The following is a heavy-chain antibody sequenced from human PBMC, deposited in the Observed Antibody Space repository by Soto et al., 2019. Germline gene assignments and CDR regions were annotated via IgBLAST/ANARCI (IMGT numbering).Heavy chain of an antibody. CDR1: GGSISDYQ. CDR3: ARMRGLGEISAYFDY. J-gene: IGHJ4*02. D-gene: IGHD3-16*02. CDR2: INYSGRT. Sequence: QVQLQESGPGLVRPSETLSLTCSVSGGSISDYQWNWIRQSPGKGLEWIGYINYSGRTNYNPSLKSRVTISLDTSTKQFSLRLRSVTAADTAVYYCARMRGLGEISAYFDYWGQGTLVTVSS. V-gene: IGHV4-59*01.